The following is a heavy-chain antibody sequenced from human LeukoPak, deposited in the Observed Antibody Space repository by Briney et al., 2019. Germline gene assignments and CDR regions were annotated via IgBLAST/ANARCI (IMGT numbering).Heavy chain of an antibody. V-gene: IGHV1-18*01. CDR3: ARVESGYSYFDY. Sequence: ASVKVSCKASGYTFTSYGISWVRQTPGQGLEWMGWISAYNGNTKYAQKLQGRVTMTTDTYTSTAYMELRSLRSDDTAVYYCARVESGYSYFDYWGQGTLVTVSS. D-gene: IGHD5-18*01. J-gene: IGHJ4*02. CDR1: GYTFTSYG. CDR2: ISAYNGNT.